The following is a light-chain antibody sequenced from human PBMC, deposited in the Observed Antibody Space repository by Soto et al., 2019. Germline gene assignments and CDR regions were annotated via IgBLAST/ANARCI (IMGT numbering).Light chain of an antibody. CDR3: SSYTTVPSPQWV. Sequence: QSALTQPRSVSGSPGQSVTVSCTGTSSDVGGYDFVSWYQQHPGKAPKLMIYKVDNRPSGISDRFSASKSGNTASLTISGLQAEDEAHYYCSSYTTVPSPQWVFAGGTKLTVL. CDR2: KVD. CDR1: SSDVGGYDF. J-gene: IGLJ3*02. V-gene: IGLV2-11*01.